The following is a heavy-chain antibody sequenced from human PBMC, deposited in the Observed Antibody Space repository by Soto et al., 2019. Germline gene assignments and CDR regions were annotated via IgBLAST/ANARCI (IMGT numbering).Heavy chain of an antibody. V-gene: IGHV5-51*01. J-gene: IGHJ4*01. CDR3: ARHQRDDASRKIDC. CDR2: INPADSDI. CDR1: GYSFTSNC. Sequence: PGESLKISCQGSGYSFTSNCIGWVRQMPGKGLEWMGIINPADSDIKYSPSFQGQVTISADKSIGTAYLQWSSLKASDTAMYYCARHQRDDASRKIDCWGPGPLITFYS. D-gene: IGHD3-16*01.